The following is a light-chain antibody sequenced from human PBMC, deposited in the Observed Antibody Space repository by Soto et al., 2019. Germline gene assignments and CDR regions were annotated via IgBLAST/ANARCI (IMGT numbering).Light chain of an antibody. J-gene: IGLJ2*01. CDR3: ETWDTSLSAVL. CDR2: DNN. V-gene: IGLV1-51*01. Sequence: QSVLTQPPSVSAAPGQKVTISCSGSTSNIGNNYVSWYQHLPETAPKLLIYDNNERPSGIPDRFSGSKSGTSATLGITGLQTGDEADYYCETWDTSLSAVLFGGGTKVTVL. CDR1: TSNIGNNY.